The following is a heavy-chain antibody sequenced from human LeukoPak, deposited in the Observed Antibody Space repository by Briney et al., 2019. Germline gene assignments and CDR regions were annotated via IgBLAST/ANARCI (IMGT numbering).Heavy chain of an antibody. Sequence: GGSLRLSCAASGFTFSSFAMSWVRQAPGKGLEWVSTISGSGGSTNYADSVKGRFTFSRDNSKNTLYLQMHSLRAEDTAVYYCAKDLPDYGDYIEGYWGQGTLVTVSS. CDR3: AKDLPDYGDYIEGY. CDR1: GFTFSSFA. CDR2: ISGSGGST. J-gene: IGHJ4*02. V-gene: IGHV3-23*01. D-gene: IGHD4-17*01.